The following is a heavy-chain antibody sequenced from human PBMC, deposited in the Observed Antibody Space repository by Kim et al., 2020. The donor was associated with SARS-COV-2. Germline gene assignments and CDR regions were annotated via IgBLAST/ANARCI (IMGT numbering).Heavy chain of an antibody. V-gene: IGHV4-61*02. CDR2: IYTSGST. J-gene: IGHJ6*04. D-gene: IGHD2-2*01. Sequence: SETLSLTCTVSGGSISSGSYYWSWIRQPAGKGLEWIGRIYTSGSTNYNPSLKSRVTISVDTSKNQFSLKLSSVTAADTAVYYCARGIGGYCSSTSCYLNYYYYGMDVWGKGTTVNVSS. CDR3: ARGIGGYCSSTSCYLNYYYYGMDV. CDR1: GGSISSGSYY.